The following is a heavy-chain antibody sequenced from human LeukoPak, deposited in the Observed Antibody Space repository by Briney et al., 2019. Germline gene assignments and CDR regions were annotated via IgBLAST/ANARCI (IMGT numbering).Heavy chain of an antibody. CDR2: IYYSGST. Sequence: PSETLSLTCSVSGVSISSYYWSWIRQPPGKGLEWIGYIYYSGSTNYNPSLKSRVTISVDTSKNQFSLKLSSVTAADTAVYYCARRDILTGGGYNWFDPWGQGTLVTVSS. CDR1: GVSISSYY. V-gene: IGHV4-59*08. J-gene: IGHJ5*02. CDR3: ARRDILTGGGYNWFDP. D-gene: IGHD3-9*01.